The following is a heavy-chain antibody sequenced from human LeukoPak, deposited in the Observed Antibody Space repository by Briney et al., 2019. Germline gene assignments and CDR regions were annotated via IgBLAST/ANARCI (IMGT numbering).Heavy chain of an antibody. D-gene: IGHD5-12*01. V-gene: IGHV4-31*03. Sequence: SQTLSLTCTVSGDSISNGGSISNGGPYWSWIRQFPGKGLGGIGYIYHSGNTYYNPSLESRVTISVDTSENRFSLKLNSVTAADTAIYYCARDTRIEWLRFLDYWGQGILVTVSS. CDR1: GDSISNGGSISNGGPY. CDR3: ARDTRIEWLRFLDY. CDR2: IYHSGNT. J-gene: IGHJ4*02.